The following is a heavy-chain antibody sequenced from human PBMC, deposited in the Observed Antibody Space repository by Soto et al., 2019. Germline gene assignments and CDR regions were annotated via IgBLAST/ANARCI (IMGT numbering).Heavy chain of an antibody. J-gene: IGHJ6*01. CDR1: GGSISSNKW. CDR3: ARDDHIVVVPTSLGAMDV. Sequence: PSETLSLTCAVYGGSISSNKWWSWVRQPPGKGLEWIGEIYHSGSTNYNPSLKSRVTISLDKSKNQFSLKLTSVTAEDSAVYYCARDDHIVVVPTSLGAMDVWGQGNKVKSPQ. D-gene: IGHD2-2*01. CDR2: IYHSGST. V-gene: IGHV4-4*02.